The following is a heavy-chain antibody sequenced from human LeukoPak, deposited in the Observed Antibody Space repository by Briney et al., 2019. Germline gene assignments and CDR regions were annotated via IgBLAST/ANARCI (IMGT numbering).Heavy chain of an antibody. Sequence: ASVTVSCKASGYTFTSYDINWVRQATGQGLEWMGWMNPNSGNTGYAQKFQGRVTITRNTSISTAYMELSSLRSEDTAVYYCARLPPRYSSSLIPWFDPWGQGTLVTVSS. V-gene: IGHV1-8*01. J-gene: IGHJ5*02. D-gene: IGHD6-13*01. CDR2: MNPNSGNT. CDR1: GYTFTSYD. CDR3: ARLPPRYSSSLIPWFDP.